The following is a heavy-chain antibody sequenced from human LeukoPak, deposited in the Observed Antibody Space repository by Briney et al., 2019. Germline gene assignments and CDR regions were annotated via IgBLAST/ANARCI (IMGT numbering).Heavy chain of an antibody. V-gene: IGHV1-69*13. CDR1: GGTFSSYA. CDR2: IIPIFGTA. J-gene: IGHJ5*02. Sequence: SVKVSCKASGGTFSSYAISWVRQAPGQGLEWMGGIIPIFGTANYAQKFQGRVTITADESTSTAYMELSSLRSEDTAVYYCARDRPWPSLQDNWFDPWGQGTLVTVSS. D-gene: IGHD6-6*01. CDR3: ARDRPWPSLQDNWFDP.